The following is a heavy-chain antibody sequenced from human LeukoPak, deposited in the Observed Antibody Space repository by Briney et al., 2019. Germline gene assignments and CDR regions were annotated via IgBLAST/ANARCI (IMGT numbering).Heavy chain of an antibody. CDR2: IYHSGST. Sequence: SETLSLTCAVSGGSISSSNWWSWVRQPPGKGLEWIGEIYHSGSTIYNPSLKSRVTISVDTSKNQFSLKLSSVTAADTAVYYCARVYGSYGDAFDIWGQGTMVTVSS. J-gene: IGHJ3*02. V-gene: IGHV4-4*02. CDR3: ARVYGSYGDAFDI. D-gene: IGHD1-26*01. CDR1: GGSISSSNW.